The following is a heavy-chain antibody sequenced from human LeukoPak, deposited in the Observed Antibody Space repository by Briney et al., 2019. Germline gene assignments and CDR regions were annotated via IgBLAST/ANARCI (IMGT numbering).Heavy chain of an antibody. CDR3: AKDSDSSSSSRYYYYYMDV. CDR2: IRYDGSDK. V-gene: IGHV3-30*02. J-gene: IGHJ6*03. D-gene: IGHD6-6*01. CDR1: GFTFSSYG. Sequence: GGSLRLSCAASGFTFSSYGMHWVRQAPGKGLEWVAFIRYDGSDKYYAGSVKGRFTVSRDNSKNTLYLQMNSLRVEDTAVYYCAKDSDSSSSSRYYYYYMDVWGKGTTVTVSS.